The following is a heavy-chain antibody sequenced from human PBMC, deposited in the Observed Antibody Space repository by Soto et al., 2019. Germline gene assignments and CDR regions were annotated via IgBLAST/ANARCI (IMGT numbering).Heavy chain of an antibody. J-gene: IGHJ6*02. CDR1: GFTFSSYE. CDR2: ISSSGSTI. Sequence: PGGSLRLSCAASGFTFSSYEMNWVRQAPGKGLEWVSYISSSGSTIYYADSVEGRFTISRDNAKNSLYLQMNSLRAEDTAVYYCARSDKLRFLEWSEGYYYGMDVWGQGTTVTVSS. V-gene: IGHV3-48*03. D-gene: IGHD3-3*01. CDR3: ARSDKLRFLEWSEGYYYGMDV.